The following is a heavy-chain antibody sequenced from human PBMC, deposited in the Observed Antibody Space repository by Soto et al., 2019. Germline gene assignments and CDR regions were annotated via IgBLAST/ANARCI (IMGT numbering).Heavy chain of an antibody. J-gene: IGHJ3*02. D-gene: IGHD3-3*01. V-gene: IGHV1-58*01. CDR2: IVVGSGNT. CDR1: GFTFTSSA. Sequence: AASVKVSCKASGFTFTSSAVQWVRQARGQRLEWIGWIVVGSGNTNYAQKFQERVTITRDKSTSTAYMELSSLRSEDTAVYYCAGLTSEYYDFWSGPEGAFDIWGQGTMVTVSS. CDR3: AGLTSEYYDFWSGPEGAFDI.